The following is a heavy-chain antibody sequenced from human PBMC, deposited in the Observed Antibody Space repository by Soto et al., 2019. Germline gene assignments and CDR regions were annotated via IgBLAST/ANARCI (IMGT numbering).Heavy chain of an antibody. J-gene: IGHJ4*02. CDR3: ERASGIGVGTTSY. Sequence: QIQLVQSGAEVKKPGASAKVSCKASGYIFCNHGITWMRQVPGQGLEWMGWVSGYNGKINYTQKFQGRVTMTTDTTANTAYMELRSLRSDDTDVYYWERASGIGVGTTSYGGQGTLVTLSS. D-gene: IGHD3-22*01. V-gene: IGHV1-18*01. CDR2: VSGYNGKI. CDR1: GYIFCNHG.